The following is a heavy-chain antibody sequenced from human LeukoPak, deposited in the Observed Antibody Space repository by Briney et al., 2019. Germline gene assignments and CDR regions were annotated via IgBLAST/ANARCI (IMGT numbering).Heavy chain of an antibody. Sequence: GGSLRLSCAASGFTFSSYAMHWVRQAPGKGLEWVAVMLYDGSNKYYADSVKGRFTISRDNSKNTLYLQMNSLRAEDTAVYYCARDSLTPSIAAAGARGGLDYWGQGTLVTVSS. CDR3: ARDSLTPSIAAAGARGGLDY. V-gene: IGHV3-30-3*01. CDR1: GFTFSSYA. CDR2: MLYDGSNK. J-gene: IGHJ4*02. D-gene: IGHD6-13*01.